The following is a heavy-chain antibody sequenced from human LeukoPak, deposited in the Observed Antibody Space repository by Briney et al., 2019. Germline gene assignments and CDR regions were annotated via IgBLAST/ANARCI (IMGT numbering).Heavy chain of an antibody. Sequence: GGSLRLSCAASGFTFSSYAMSWVRQAPGKGLEWVSAISGSGGSTYYADSVKGRFTISRDNSKNTLYLQMNSLRAEDTAVYYCAKDIGYCSGGSCLLPNDAFDIWGQGTMVTVSS. D-gene: IGHD2-15*01. CDR3: AKDIGYCSGGSCLLPNDAFDI. V-gene: IGHV3-23*01. CDR2: ISGSGGST. J-gene: IGHJ3*02. CDR1: GFTFSSYA.